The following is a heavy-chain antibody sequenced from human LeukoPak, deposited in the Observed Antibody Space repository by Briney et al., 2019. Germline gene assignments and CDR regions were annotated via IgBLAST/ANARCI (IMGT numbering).Heavy chain of an antibody. D-gene: IGHD6-13*01. V-gene: IGHV4-61*08. CDR1: GDSVSGYGSY. CDR3: ARDRMYSSSRYYFYLMDV. J-gene: IGHJ6*02. CDR2: GSYSGNT. Sequence: PSETLSLTCTVSGDSVSGYGSYWSWIRQPPGRGLEWIGYGSYSGNTNYSPSLKSRISISVDTSKSQFSLELSSVTAADTAVYYCARDRMYSSSRYYFYLMDVWGQGTTVTVSS.